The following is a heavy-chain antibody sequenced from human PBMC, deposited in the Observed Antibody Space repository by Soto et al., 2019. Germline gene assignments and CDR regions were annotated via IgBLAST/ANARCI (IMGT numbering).Heavy chain of an antibody. CDR3: ARATYYYDSSGYYVY. Sequence: SETLCLTCTVSGGSVSSGSYYWSWIRQPPGKGLEWIGYIYYSGSTNYNPSLKSRVTISVDTSKNQFSLKLSSVTAADTAVYYCARATYYYDSSGYYVYWGQGTLVTVSS. D-gene: IGHD3-22*01. CDR2: IYYSGST. J-gene: IGHJ4*02. V-gene: IGHV4-61*01. CDR1: GGSVSSGSYY.